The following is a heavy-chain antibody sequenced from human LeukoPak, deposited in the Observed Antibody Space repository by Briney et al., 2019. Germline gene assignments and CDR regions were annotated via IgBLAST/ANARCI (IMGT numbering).Heavy chain of an antibody. CDR3: ARVGSGWYGS. CDR1: GFTFSSYS. Sequence: GSLRLSCAASGFTFSSYSMSWVRQAPGKGLEWVSSISSSSSYIYYADSVKGRFTISRDNAKNSLYLQMNSLRAEDTAVYYCARVGSGWYGSWGQGTLVTVSS. D-gene: IGHD6-19*01. CDR2: ISSSSSYI. J-gene: IGHJ4*02. V-gene: IGHV3-21*01.